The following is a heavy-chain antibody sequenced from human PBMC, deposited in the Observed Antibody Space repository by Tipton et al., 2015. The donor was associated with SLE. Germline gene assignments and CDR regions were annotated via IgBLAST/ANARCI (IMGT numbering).Heavy chain of an antibody. V-gene: IGHV4-59*12. J-gene: IGHJ5*02. Sequence: TLSLTCTVSGGSISGYYWSWIRQPPGKGLEWIAYISYSGDTKYNPSLKSRVTISVDTSKNQFSLKLTSVTAADTAVYYCAREAKYSGSYYNWFDRWGQGTLVTVSP. CDR3: AREAKYSGSYYNWFDR. D-gene: IGHD1-26*01. CDR2: ISYSGDT. CDR1: GGSISGYY.